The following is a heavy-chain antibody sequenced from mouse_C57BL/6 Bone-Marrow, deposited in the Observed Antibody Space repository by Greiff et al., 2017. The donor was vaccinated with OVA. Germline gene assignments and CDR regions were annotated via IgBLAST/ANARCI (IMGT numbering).Heavy chain of an antibody. D-gene: IGHD2-3*01. J-gene: IGHJ1*03. V-gene: IGHV3-1*01. CDR3: ARDVDGYYWYFDV. Sequence: EVHLVESGPGMVKPSQSLSLTCTVTGYSITSGYDWHWIRHFPGNKLEWMGYISYSGSTNYNPSLKSRISITHDTSKNHFFLKLNSVTTEDTATYYCARDVDGYYWYFDVWGTGTTVTVSS. CDR2: ISYSGST. CDR1: GYSITSGYD.